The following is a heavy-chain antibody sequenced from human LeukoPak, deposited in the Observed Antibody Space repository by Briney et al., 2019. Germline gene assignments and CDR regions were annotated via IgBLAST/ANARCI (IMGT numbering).Heavy chain of an antibody. CDR1: GFSFSYYA. D-gene: IGHD3-22*01. CDR3: ARADFLYYYDSSGYSYYFDY. CDR2: IKQDGSEK. J-gene: IGHJ4*02. Sequence: PGGSLRLSCAASGFSFSYYAMHWVRQAPGKGLEWVANIKQDGSEKYYVDSVKGRFTISRDNAKNSLYLQMNSLRAEDAAVYYCARADFLYYYDSSGYSYYFDYWGQGTLVTVSS. V-gene: IGHV3-7*01.